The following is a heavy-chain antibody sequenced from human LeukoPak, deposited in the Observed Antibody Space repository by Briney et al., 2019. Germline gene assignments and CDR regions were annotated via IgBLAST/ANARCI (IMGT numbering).Heavy chain of an antibody. CDR3: ATSSWFDP. Sequence: GGSLRLSCAASGFSFSSYWMHWVRQAPGKGLVWVSRIYNGGNKTNYADSVKGRFTISRDNAKNTLYLQMNSLRAEDTAVYYCATSSWFDPWGQGTLVTVSS. J-gene: IGHJ5*02. CDR1: GFSFSSYW. V-gene: IGHV3-74*01. CDR2: IYNGGNKT.